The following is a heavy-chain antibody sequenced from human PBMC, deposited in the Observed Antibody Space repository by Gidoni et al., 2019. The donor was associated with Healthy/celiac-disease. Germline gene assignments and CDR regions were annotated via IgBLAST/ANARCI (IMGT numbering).Heavy chain of an antibody. V-gene: IGHV4-39*01. Sequence: QLQLQESGPGLGKPSETLSLTCSVAGGSISSSRYYWGWIRQIPGKGLEWIGSIHYSGSTYNTPSLQRRVTISVVTSENHFSLKLSSVTAADTAVSYCARHGDYDYIWGSYRYVDYWGQGTLVTVSS. CDR2: IHYSGST. CDR1: GGSISSSRYY. J-gene: IGHJ4*02. D-gene: IGHD3-16*02. CDR3: ARHGDYDYIWGSYRYVDY.